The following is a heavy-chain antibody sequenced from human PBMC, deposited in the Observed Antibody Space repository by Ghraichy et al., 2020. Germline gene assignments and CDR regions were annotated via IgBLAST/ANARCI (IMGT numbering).Heavy chain of an antibody. CDR2: ITSSSSAI. V-gene: IGHV3-48*01. CDR3: TRDFYYDSGSGHYYSDY. D-gene: IGHD3-22*01. J-gene: IGHJ4*02. Sequence: GESLNISCAASGFTFSSYAMSWVRQAPGKGLEWLAYITSSSSAIYYADSVRGRFTVSRDNAKNSLYLQMNSLRAEDTAVYYCTRDFYYDSGSGHYYSDYWGQGTLVTVSS. CDR1: GFTFSSYA.